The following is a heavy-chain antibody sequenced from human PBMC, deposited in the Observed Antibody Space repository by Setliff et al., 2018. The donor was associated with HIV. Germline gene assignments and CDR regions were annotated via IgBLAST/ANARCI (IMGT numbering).Heavy chain of an antibody. CDR1: GFTLSDYY. CDR3: AKDSEFFPAPDRSGYKDH. V-gene: IGHV3-11*06. J-gene: IGHJ4*02. Sequence: GGSLRLSCAASGFTLSDYYMSWIRQAPGKGLEWVSSISTSGSYTNYADSVKGRFTISRDNPKRTLYLQIDSLRAEDTAVYYCAKDSEFFPAPDRSGYKDHWGQGIPVTVSS. CDR2: ISTSGSYT. D-gene: IGHD5-12*01.